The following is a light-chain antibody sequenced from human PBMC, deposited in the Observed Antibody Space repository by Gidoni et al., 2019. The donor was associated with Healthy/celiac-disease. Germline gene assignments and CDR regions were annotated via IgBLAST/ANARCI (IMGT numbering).Light chain of an antibody. CDR1: QDSSNY. Sequence: IQMTQSPSSLSASVGDRVNITCQASQDSSNYLNWYQQKPGKAPKLLIYDASNLETGVPSRFSGSGSGTDFTFTISSLQPEDIATYYCQQYDNLPPALTFGGGTKVEIK. CDR3: QQYDNLPPALT. V-gene: IGKV1-33*01. J-gene: IGKJ4*01. CDR2: DAS.